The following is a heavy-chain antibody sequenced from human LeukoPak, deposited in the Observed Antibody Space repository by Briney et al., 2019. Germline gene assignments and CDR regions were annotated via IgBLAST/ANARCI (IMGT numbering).Heavy chain of an antibody. CDR3: AKAPWAAVAGRGNFHH. J-gene: IGHJ4*02. D-gene: IGHD6-19*01. CDR1: GFTFDDYA. Sequence: GGSLRLSCAASGFTFDDYAMHWVRQAPGKGLEWVSGISWNSGSIGYADSVKGRFTISRDNAKNSLYLQMNSLRAEDTALYYCAKAPWAAVAGRGNFHHWAKGPLVPVSS. CDR2: ISWNSGSI. V-gene: IGHV3-9*01.